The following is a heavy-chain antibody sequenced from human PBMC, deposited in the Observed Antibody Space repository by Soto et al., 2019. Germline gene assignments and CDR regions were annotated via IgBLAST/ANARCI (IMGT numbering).Heavy chain of an antibody. J-gene: IGHJ4*02. CDR1: VGAFSSYA. Sequence: SVKVSCKSSVGAFSSYASSWLRLANGQGLEWMGGIIPIFGTANYAQKFQGRVTITADESTSTAYMELSSLRSEDTAVYYCARTLGAYYDSSGYYLFDYWGQGTLVTVSS. CDR2: IIPIFGTA. CDR3: ARTLGAYYDSSGYYLFDY. V-gene: IGHV1-69*13. D-gene: IGHD3-22*01.